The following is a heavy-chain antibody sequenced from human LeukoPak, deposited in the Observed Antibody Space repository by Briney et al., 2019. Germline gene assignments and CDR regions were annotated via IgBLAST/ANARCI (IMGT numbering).Heavy chain of an antibody. CDR1: GYTFTSYY. D-gene: IGHD2-2*01. CDR3: ARIVGCSSTSCYAGHFDY. J-gene: IGHJ4*02. V-gene: IGHV1-46*01. Sequence: ASVKVSCKASGYTFTSYYMHWVRQAPGQGLEWMGIINPSGGSTSYAQKFQGRVTMTRDMSTSTVYMELSSLRSEDTAVYYCARIVGCSSTSCYAGHFDYWGQGTLVTVSP. CDR2: INPSGGST.